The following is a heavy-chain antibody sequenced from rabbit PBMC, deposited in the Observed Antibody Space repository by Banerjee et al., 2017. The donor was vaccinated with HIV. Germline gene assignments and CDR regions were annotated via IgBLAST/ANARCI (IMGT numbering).Heavy chain of an antibody. CDR1: AFSFSNKYV. CDR2: IYPDYDST. CDR3: ARETGYGGYGYSKGNL. D-gene: IGHD6-1*01. J-gene: IGHJ4*01. Sequence: QSLEESGGDLVKPEGSLTLTCTASAFSFSNKYVMCWVRQAPGKGPEWIACIYPDYDSTDYASWVNGRFTISFDNAQNTLYLQLDNLTAADTATYFCARETGYGGYGYSKGNLWGPGTLVTVS. V-gene: IGHV1S40*01.